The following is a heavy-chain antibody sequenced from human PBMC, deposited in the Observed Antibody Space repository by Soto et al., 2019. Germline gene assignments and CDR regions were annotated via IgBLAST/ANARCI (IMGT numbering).Heavy chain of an antibody. V-gene: IGHV3-30*03. D-gene: IGHD5-18*01. CDR1: GFTFNSYG. CDR3: AGPGYSSQDY. J-gene: IGHJ4*02. CDR2: ISYNGRKE. Sequence: GGSLRLSCVASGFTFNSYGMHWVRQAPGKGLEWVALISYNGRKEYYADSVKGRFSISRDNSKNTLYLQMNSLRAEDTAVYYCAGPGYSSQDYWGQGALVTVSS.